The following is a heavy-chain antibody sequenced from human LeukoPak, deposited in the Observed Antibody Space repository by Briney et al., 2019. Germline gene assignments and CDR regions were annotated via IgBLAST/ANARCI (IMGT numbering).Heavy chain of an antibody. J-gene: IGHJ6*02. Sequence: SQTLSLTCTVSVRSISSGGYDWSWIRQHPGKGLEWIGYMYYSGSTYYNRSLQSRVTISVDTSKNQSSLTLSSVTTADTAVYYCARSGQRAGPPFGMDVWGQGTTVTVSS. CDR2: MYYSGST. CDR3: ARSGQRAGPPFGMDV. CDR1: VRSISSGGYD. V-gene: IGHV4-31*03. D-gene: IGHD1-1*01.